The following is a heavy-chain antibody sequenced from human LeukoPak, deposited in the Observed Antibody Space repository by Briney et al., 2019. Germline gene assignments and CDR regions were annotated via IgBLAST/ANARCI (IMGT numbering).Heavy chain of an antibody. V-gene: IGHV1-2*02. D-gene: IGHD3-22*01. CDR3: ARGPYYYDSSGYPY. Sequence: GASVKVSCKASGYTFTGYYMHWVRQAPGQGLEWMGWINPNSGGTNYAQKFQGRVTMTRDTSISTAYMELSRLRSDDTAVYYCARGPYYYDSSGYPYWGQGTLVTVSS. CDR1: GYTFTGYY. CDR2: INPNSGGT. J-gene: IGHJ4*02.